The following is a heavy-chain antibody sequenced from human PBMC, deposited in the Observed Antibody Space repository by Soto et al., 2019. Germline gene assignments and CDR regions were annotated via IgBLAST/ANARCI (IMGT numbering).Heavy chain of an antibody. J-gene: IGHJ4*02. CDR3: AHWLWIGRDFDY. CDR2: IYWDDDK. V-gene: IGHV2-5*02. Sequence: QITLKDSGPTLVKPTHTRTLTCTFSGFSLSTSGGGVGWIRQHPGKALGWFAVIYWDDDKRYSRSLKSRLTITKDTSQNQVVLTLTNMDPVEKATYCGAHWLWIGRDFDYWGQGTLVTVSS. CDR1: GFSLSTSGGG. D-gene: IGHD3-10*01.